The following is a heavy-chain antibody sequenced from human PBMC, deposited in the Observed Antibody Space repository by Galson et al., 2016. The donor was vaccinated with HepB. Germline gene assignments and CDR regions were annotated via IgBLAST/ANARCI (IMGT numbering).Heavy chain of an antibody. J-gene: IGHJ3*02. Sequence: SVKVSCKASGGSFSNYAISWVRQAPGQGLEWMGGIIPLFGTANYAQKFQGRVTITADESTSTAYVELSSLRSEDTAVYYCARDSCGDDCYSEAFGIWGQGTMVTVS. D-gene: IGHD2-21*02. V-gene: IGHV1-69*13. CDR3: ARDSCGDDCYSEAFGI. CDR1: GGSFSNYA. CDR2: IIPLFGTA.